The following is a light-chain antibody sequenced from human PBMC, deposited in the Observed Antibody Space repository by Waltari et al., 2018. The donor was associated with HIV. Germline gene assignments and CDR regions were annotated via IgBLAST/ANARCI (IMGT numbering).Light chain of an antibody. CDR2: DLN. V-gene: IGLV2-11*01. Sequence: QSARTQSRPVAGPPGPSTTHPSTRTSKVVGAYNTVAWYQQHPGRAPKLLIYDLNRRPSGVPDRFSGSKSGNTASLSISGLQAEDEADYYCCSSAGRDIFVFGTGTKVTVL. CDR1: SKVVGAYNT. CDR3: CSSAGRDIFV. J-gene: IGLJ1*01.